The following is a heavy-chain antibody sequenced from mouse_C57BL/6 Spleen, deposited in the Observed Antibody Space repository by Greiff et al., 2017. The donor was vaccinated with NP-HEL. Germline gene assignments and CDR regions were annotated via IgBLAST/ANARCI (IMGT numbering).Heavy chain of an antibody. J-gene: IGHJ2*01. CDR2: ISYDGSN. CDR3: ARYYYGSSYEYYFDY. V-gene: IGHV3-6*01. D-gene: IGHD1-1*01. Sequence: ESGPGLVKPSQSLSLTCSVTGYSITSGYYWNWIRQFPGNKLEWMGYISYDGSNNYNPSLKNRISITRDTSKNQFFLKLNSVTTEDTATYYCARYYYGSSYEYYFDYWGQGTTLTVSS. CDR1: GYSITSGYY.